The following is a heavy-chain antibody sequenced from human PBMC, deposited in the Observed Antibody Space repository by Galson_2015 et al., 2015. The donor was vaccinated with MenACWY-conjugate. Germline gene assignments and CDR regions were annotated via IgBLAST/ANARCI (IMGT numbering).Heavy chain of an antibody. CDR1: GFTFSSYA. V-gene: IGHV3-30*04. J-gene: IGHJ4*02. D-gene: IGHD6-19*01. CDR2: ISYDGSNK. CDR3: ARDLISTLYSSGNFDY. Sequence: SLRLSCAASGFTFSSYAMHWVRQAPGKGLEWVAVISYDGSNKYYADSVKGRFTISRDNSKNTLYLQMNSLRAEDTAVYYCARDLISTLYSSGNFDYWGQGTLVTVSS.